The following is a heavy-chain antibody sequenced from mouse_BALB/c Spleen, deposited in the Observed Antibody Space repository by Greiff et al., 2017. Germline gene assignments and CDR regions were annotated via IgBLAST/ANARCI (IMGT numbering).Heavy chain of an antibody. Sequence: EVKLQESGPGLVKPSQSLSLTCTVTGYSITSDYAWNWIRQFPGNKLEWMGYISYSGSTSYNPSLKSRISITRDTSKNQFFLQLNSVTTEDTATYYCARWLLEMDYWGQGTSVTVSS. D-gene: IGHD2-3*01. CDR2: ISYSGST. V-gene: IGHV3-2*02. CDR1: GYSITSDYA. J-gene: IGHJ4*01. CDR3: ARWLLEMDY.